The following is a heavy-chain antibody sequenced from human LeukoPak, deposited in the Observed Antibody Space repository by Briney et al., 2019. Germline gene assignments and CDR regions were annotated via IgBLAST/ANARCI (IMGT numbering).Heavy chain of an antibody. CDR3: ARVLLWFGESRYFDY. D-gene: IGHD3-10*01. CDR1: SSYW. V-gene: IGHV3-7*01. J-gene: IGHJ4*02. CDR2: IKQDGSEK. Sequence: GGSLRLSCAAFSSYWMTWVRQAPGKGLEWVANIKQDGSEKYYVDSVKGRFTISRDNAKNSLYLQMNSLRAEDTAVYYCARVLLWFGESRYFDYWGQGTLVTVSS.